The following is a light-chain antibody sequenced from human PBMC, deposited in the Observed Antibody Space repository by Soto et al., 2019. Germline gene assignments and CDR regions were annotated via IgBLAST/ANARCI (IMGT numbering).Light chain of an antibody. CDR3: QSYDSSLSGSWV. V-gene: IGLV1-40*01. CDR2: GNS. CDR1: SSNIGAGYD. Sequence: PVLTKPPSGYGAPGQRVTISYTRSSSNIGAGYDEHWYQQLPGTAPKLPFYGNSNRPSGVPDRFSGSKSGTSASLAITGLQAEDEADYYCQSYDSSLSGSWVFGTGTKVTVL. J-gene: IGLJ1*01.